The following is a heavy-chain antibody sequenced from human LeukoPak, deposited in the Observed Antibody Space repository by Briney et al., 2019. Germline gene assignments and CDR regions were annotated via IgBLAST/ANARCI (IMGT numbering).Heavy chain of an antibody. J-gene: IGHJ3*02. Sequence: SETLSLTCTVSGGSISSYYWSWIRQPPGKGLEWIGYIYYSGSTNYNPSLKSRVTISVDTSKNQFSLKLSSVTAADTAVYYCARVQTHDFWSGLYAFDIWGQGTMVTVSS. D-gene: IGHD3-3*01. CDR3: ARVQTHDFWSGLYAFDI. V-gene: IGHV4-59*01. CDR1: GGSISSYY. CDR2: IYYSGST.